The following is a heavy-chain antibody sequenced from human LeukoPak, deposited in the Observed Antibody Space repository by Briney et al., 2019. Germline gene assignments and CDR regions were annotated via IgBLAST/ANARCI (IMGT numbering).Heavy chain of an antibody. Sequence: GGSLRLSCAASGFTFSGYWMHWVRQAPGKGLVWVSLINSDGSSTNYADSVKGRFTISRDNAKNTVYLQMNSLRAEDTAVYYCARTNSGGFDPWGQGTLVTVSS. D-gene: IGHD2-21*01. CDR2: INSDGSST. J-gene: IGHJ5*02. V-gene: IGHV3-74*01. CDR1: GFTFSGYW. CDR3: ARTNSGGFDP.